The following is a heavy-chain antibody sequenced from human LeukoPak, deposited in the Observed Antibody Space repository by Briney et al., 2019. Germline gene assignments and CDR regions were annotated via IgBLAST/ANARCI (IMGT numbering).Heavy chain of an antibody. J-gene: IGHJ4*02. CDR1: GFTFSSYA. CDR2: ISSNGGST. D-gene: IGHD1-7*01. V-gene: IGHV3-64*04. Sequence: GGSLRLSCSASGFTFSSYAMHWVRQAPGKGLEYVSAISSNGGSTYYADSVKGRFTISRDNSKNTLYLQMNSLRAEDTAVYYCARDLGRYNWNYDFDYWGQGTLVTVSS. CDR3: ARDLGRYNWNYDFDY.